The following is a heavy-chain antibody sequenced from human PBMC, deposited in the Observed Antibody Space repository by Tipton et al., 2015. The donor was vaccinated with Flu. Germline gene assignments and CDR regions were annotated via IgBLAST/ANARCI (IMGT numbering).Heavy chain of an antibody. CDR2: ISAYNGNT. V-gene: IGHV1-18*01. CDR3: ARDDCSSTSCYSLPWFYYYHYGMDV. CDR1: GYTFTSYG. D-gene: IGHD2-2*02. J-gene: IGHJ6*02. Sequence: QLVQSGAEVKKPGASVKVSCKASGYTFTSYGISWVRQAPGQGLEWMGWISAYNGNTNYAQKLQGRVTMTTDTSTSTAYMELRSLRSDDTAVYYCARDDCSSTSCYSLPWFYYYHYGMDVWGQGTTVTVSS.